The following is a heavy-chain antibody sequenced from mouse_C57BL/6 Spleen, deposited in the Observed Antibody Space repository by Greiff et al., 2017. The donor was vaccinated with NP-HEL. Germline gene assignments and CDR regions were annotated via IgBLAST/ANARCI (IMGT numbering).Heavy chain of an antibody. J-gene: IGHJ1*03. Sequence: EVMLVESGGGLVQPGGSLSLSCAASGFTFTDYYMSWVRQPPGKALEWLGFIRNKANGYTTEYSASVKGRFTISRDNSQSILYLQMNALRAEDSATYYCASRDGSSPYWYFDVWGTGTTVTVSS. CDR1: GFTFTDYY. V-gene: IGHV7-3*01. D-gene: IGHD1-1*01. CDR3: ASRDGSSPYWYFDV. CDR2: IRNKANGYTT.